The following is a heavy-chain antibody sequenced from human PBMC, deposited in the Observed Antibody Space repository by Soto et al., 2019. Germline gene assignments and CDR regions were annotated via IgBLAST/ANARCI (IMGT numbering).Heavy chain of an antibody. D-gene: IGHD6-6*01. J-gene: IGHJ5*02. CDR2: ISGSGGST. Sequence: GGSLRLSCAASGFTFSSYAMSWVRQAPGKGLEWVSAISGSGGSTYYADSVKGRFTISRDNSKNTLYLQMNSLRAEDTAVYYCANVPSYYSSSSNWFDPWGQGTLVTVSS. CDR3: ANVPSYYSSSSNWFDP. V-gene: IGHV3-23*01. CDR1: GFTFSSYA.